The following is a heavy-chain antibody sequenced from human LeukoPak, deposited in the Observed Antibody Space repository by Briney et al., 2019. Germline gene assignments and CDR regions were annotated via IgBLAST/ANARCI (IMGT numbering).Heavy chain of an antibody. Sequence: GGSLRLSCAASGFTFSTYGMHWVRQALGKGLEWVAVIWNDGSNKYYADSVKGRFTISRDNSRNTLYLQMNSLGGEDTAVYYCARDGWELLRDLGPLNYWGQGTLVTVSS. CDR2: IWNDGSNK. J-gene: IGHJ4*02. CDR3: ARDGWELLRDLGPLNY. CDR1: GFTFSTYG. V-gene: IGHV3-33*01. D-gene: IGHD1-26*01.